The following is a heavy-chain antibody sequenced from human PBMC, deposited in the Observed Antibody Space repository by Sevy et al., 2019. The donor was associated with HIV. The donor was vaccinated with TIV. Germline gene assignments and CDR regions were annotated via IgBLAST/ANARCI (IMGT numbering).Heavy chain of an antibody. D-gene: IGHD6-13*01. J-gene: IGHJ2*01. V-gene: IGHV3-9*01. CDR1: GFTFDDFA. Sequence: GGSLRLSCAASGFTFDDFAMHWVRQSPGKGLEWVSGINWNSGRTEYADSVKGRFTISRHNTKDSLYLQMHSLRHEDTAFYYCAKDRAASGPGWYLDLWGRGTLVTVSS. CDR3: AKDRAASGPGWYLDL. CDR2: INWNSGRT.